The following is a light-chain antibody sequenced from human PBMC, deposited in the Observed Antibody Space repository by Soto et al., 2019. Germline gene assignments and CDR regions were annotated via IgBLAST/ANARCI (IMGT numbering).Light chain of an antibody. V-gene: IGKV3-20*01. CDR2: GAS. CDR3: HQYGRSPPYT. CDR1: QSVSSSY. Sequence: EIVLTQSPGTLSLSPGERATLSCRASQSVSSSYLAWYQQKPGQAPRLLIYGASSRAAGIPDRFSGSGSGTDFTFTISRLEPEDFPVYYCHQYGRSPPYTFGQGTKLEIK. J-gene: IGKJ2*01.